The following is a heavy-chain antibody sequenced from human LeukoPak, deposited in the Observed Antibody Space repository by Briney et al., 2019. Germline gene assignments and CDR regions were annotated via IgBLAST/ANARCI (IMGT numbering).Heavy chain of an antibody. CDR3: ARAAWELLQFDY. CDR2: INPSGGST. V-gene: IGHV1-46*01. Sequence: ASVKVSCKVSGYTLTELSMHWVRQAPGQGLEWMGIINPSGGSTSYAQKFQGRVTMTRDTSTSTVYMELSSLRSEDTAVYYCARAAWELLQFDYWGQGTLVTVSS. D-gene: IGHD1-26*01. CDR1: GYTLTELS. J-gene: IGHJ4*02.